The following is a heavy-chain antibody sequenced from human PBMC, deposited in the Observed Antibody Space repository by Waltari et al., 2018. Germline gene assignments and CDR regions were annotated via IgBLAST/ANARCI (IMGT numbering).Heavy chain of an antibody. CDR3: AREVVDIVATPYFDY. CDR1: GYSISSGYS. Sequence: QVQLQESGPGLVKPSETLSLTCAVSGYSISSGYSWGWIRQPPGKGLEWIGSIYHSGSTYYNPSLKSRVTISVDTSKNQFSLKLSSVTAADTAVYYCAREVVDIVATPYFDYWGQGTLVTVSS. V-gene: IGHV4-38-2*02. J-gene: IGHJ4*02. D-gene: IGHD5-12*01. CDR2: IYHSGST.